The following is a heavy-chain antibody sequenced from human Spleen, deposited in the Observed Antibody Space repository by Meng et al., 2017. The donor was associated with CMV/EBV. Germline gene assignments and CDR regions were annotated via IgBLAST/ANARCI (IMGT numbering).Heavy chain of an antibody. CDR1: GFTFSDLY. CDR3: AKDLGDARYGNFYGMDV. CDR2: SRNKANSYTT. V-gene: IGHV3-72*01. Sequence: GESLKISCAASGFTFSDLYMDWVRQAPGKGLEWVGRSRNKANSYTTEYAASVKGRFTISRDDSKNSLYLQMNSLRAEDTAVYYCAKDLGDARYGNFYGMDVWGQGTTVTVSS. J-gene: IGHJ6*02. D-gene: IGHD1-1*01.